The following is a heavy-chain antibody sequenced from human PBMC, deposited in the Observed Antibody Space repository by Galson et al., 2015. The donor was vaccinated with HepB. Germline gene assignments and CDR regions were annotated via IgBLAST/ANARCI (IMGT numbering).Heavy chain of an antibody. Sequence: SVWVYRQASGYTFARYDINRSRQAAGEGLEWMGWMNTNSGNTAYAQKFQGIVTMTSKTSTITAYMELSSLRSEDTSVYYCARGPCGSYLLVYWGQGTLVTVSS. V-gene: IGHV1-8*01. CDR3: ARGPCGSYLLVY. CDR1: GYTFARYD. D-gene: IGHD2-15*01. J-gene: IGHJ4*02. CDR2: MNTNSGNT.